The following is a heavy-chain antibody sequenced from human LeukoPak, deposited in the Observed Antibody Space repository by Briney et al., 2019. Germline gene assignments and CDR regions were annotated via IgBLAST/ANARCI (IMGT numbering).Heavy chain of an antibody. D-gene: IGHD6-13*01. CDR2: IYHSGST. CDR1: GGSISSSNW. J-gene: IGHJ3*02. Sequence: SETLSLTCAVSGGSISSSNWWSWVRQPPGKGLEWIGEIYHSGSTNYNPSLKSRVTISVDKSKNQFSLKLSSVTAADTAVYYCAISIAAAGTGDDAFDIWGQGTMVTVSS. CDR3: AISIAAAGTGDDAFDI. V-gene: IGHV4-4*02.